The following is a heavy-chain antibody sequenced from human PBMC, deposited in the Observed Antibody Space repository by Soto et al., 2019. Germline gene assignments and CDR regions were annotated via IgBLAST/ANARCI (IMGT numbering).Heavy chain of an antibody. V-gene: IGHV1-24*01. CDR2: FDPEDGET. CDR3: ATPGDGYNLKLDY. CDR1: GDTFSSYA. J-gene: IGHJ4*02. D-gene: IGHD5-12*01. Sequence: GASVKVSCKASGDTFSSYAISWVRQAPGQGLEWMGGFDPEDGETVYAQKFQGRVTMTEDTSTDTAYMELSSLGSEDTAVYYCATPGDGYNLKLDYWGQGTLVTVSS.